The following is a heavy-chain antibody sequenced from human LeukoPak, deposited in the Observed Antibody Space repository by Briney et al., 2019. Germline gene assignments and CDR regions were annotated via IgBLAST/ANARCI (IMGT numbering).Heavy chain of an antibody. CDR1: GYTFTSYG. V-gene: IGHV1-18*01. J-gene: IGHJ5*02. CDR3: ARLGPYYDFWSARALWFDP. Sequence: GASVKVSCKASGYTFTSYGISWVRQAPGRGLEWMGWISAYNGNTNYAQKLLGRVTMTTDTSTSTAYMELRSLRSDDTAVYYCARLGPYYDFWSARALWFDPWGQGTLVTVSS. CDR2: ISAYNGNT. D-gene: IGHD3-3*01.